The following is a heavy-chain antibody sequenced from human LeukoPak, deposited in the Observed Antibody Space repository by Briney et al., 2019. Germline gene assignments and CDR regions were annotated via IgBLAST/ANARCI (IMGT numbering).Heavy chain of an antibody. CDR1: GFTFSSYA. D-gene: IGHD2-2*01. Sequence: PGGSLRLSCAASGFTFSSYAMHWVRQAPGKGLEWVAVMSYDGSNKYYADSVKGRFTISRDNSKNMLYLQMNSLRAEDTAVYYCARDQDIVVVPAAILDYWGQGTLVTVSS. J-gene: IGHJ4*02. V-gene: IGHV3-30-3*01. CDR3: ARDQDIVVVPAAILDY. CDR2: MSYDGSNK.